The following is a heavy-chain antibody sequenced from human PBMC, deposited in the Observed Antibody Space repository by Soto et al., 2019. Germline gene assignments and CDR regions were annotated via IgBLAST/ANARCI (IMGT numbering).Heavy chain of an antibody. CDR3: AYDSSGYLDY. V-gene: IGHV1-3*01. CDR1: GYTFTTHA. Sequence: GASVKVSCKASGYTFTTHAMHCVRQAPGQRLEWMGWINVGNGNTKYSQKFQGRVTITRDTSASTAHMELGSLRSEDTAVYYCAYDSSGYLDYWGQGTLVSVSS. J-gene: IGHJ4*02. CDR2: INVGNGNT. D-gene: IGHD3-22*01.